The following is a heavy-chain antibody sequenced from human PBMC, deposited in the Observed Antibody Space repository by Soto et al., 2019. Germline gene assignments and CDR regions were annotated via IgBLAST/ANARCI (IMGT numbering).Heavy chain of an antibody. V-gene: IGHV3-23*01. CDR3: AKTLYYDFWSGPPAGAFDI. CDR2: ISGSGGST. CDR1: GITFISDS. Sequence: WCCLRHSGAAAGITFISDSSTFIHQAPGNGLEWVSAISGSGGSTYYADSVKGRFTISRDNSKNKLYLQMNSLRAEDTAVYYCAKTLYYDFWSGPPAGAFDIWGQGTMVTV. D-gene: IGHD3-3*01. J-gene: IGHJ3*02.